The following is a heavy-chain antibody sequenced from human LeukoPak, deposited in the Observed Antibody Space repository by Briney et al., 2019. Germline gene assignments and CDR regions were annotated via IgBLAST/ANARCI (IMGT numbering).Heavy chain of an antibody. CDR2: LTGGSDNS. CDR3: VRGWQQLGS. V-gene: IGHV3-23*01. CDR1: GFTFNSSA. Sequence: GGSLRLSCAASGFTFNSSAMTWVRQAPGKGLEWVSSLTGGSDNSEHADSVKGRFSISRDNSKNTLYLQMNSLTAEDTAVYYCVRGWQQLGSWGRGTLVTVSS. J-gene: IGHJ5*02. D-gene: IGHD1-1*01.